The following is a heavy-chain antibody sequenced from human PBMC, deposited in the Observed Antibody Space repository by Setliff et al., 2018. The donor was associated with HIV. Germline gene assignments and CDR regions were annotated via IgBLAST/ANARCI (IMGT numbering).Heavy chain of an antibody. CDR2: INHSGST. J-gene: IGHJ4*02. V-gene: IGHV4-59*11. CDR3: ASTGYSSGWSFDY. Sequence: SETLSLTCTVSGGSISNHYWGWIRQPPGKGLEFIGEINHSGSTYYNPSLKSRVTISVDTSKNQFSLKLSSVTAADTAVYYCASTGYSSGWSFDYWGQGTLVTVSS. D-gene: IGHD6-13*01. CDR1: GGSISNHY.